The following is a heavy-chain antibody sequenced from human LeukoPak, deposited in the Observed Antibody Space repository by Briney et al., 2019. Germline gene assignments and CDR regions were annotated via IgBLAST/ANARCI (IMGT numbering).Heavy chain of an antibody. CDR1: GGTFSSYA. V-gene: IGHV1-69*13. CDR2: IIPIFGTA. CDR3: AVPATAMGPITDY. Sequence: SVKVSCKASGGTFSSYAISWVRQAPGQGLEWMGGIIPIFGTANYAQKFQGRVTITADESTSTAYMELSSLRSEDTAVYYCAVPATAMGPITDYWGQGTLVTVSS. D-gene: IGHD2-2*01. J-gene: IGHJ4*02.